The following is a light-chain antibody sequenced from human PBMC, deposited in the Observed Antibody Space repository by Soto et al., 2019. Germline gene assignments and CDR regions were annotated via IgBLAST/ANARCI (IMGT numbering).Light chain of an antibody. J-gene: IGKJ1*01. Sequence: EIVMTQSPATLSVSPGERATLSCRASQSVSSNLAWYQQKPGQAPRLLIYGASTRATGIPARFSGSGSGTEFTLTVSSLQSEDFEVYYCQQYNNWHPKWTFGQGTKVAIK. V-gene: IGKV3-15*01. CDR2: GAS. CDR3: QQYNNWHPKWT. CDR1: QSVSSN.